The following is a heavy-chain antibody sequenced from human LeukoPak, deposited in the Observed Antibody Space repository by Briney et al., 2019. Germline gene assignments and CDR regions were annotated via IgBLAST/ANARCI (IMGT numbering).Heavy chain of an antibody. V-gene: IGHV3-23*01. CDR2: ISGSGGST. D-gene: IGHD5-18*01. CDR3: AKDNAAMVTGMWFDP. CDR1: GFTFSGYA. Sequence: PGGSLRLSCAASGFTFSGYAMSWVRQAPGKGLEWVSAISGSGGSTYYADSVKGRFTISRDNSKNTLYLQMNSLRAEDTAVYYCAKDNAAMVTGMWFDPWGQGTLVTVSS. J-gene: IGHJ5*02.